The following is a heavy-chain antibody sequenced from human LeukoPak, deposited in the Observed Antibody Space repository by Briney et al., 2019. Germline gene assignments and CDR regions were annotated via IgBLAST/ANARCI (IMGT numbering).Heavy chain of an antibody. CDR3: AREGDILTGYYSGGAFDI. V-gene: IGHV1-2*02. Sequence: GASVKVSCKASGYSFTNNDINWVRQAPGQGLEWMGWINPNSGGTNYAQKFQGRVTMTRDTSISTAYMELSRLRSDDTAVYYCAREGDILTGYYSGGAFDIWGQGTMVTVSS. D-gene: IGHD3-9*01. J-gene: IGHJ3*02. CDR1: GYSFTNND. CDR2: INPNSGGT.